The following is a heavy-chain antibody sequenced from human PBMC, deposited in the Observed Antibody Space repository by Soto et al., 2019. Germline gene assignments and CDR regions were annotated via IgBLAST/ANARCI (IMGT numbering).Heavy chain of an antibody. J-gene: IGHJ4*02. Sequence: VTVSCKASGFTFTSSAVQWVRQARGQRLEWIGWIVVGSGNTNYAQKFQERVTITRDMSTSTAYMELSSLRSEDTAVYYCAARYYDSSGYPHWGQGTLVTVSS. CDR1: GFTFTSSA. CDR3: AARYYDSSGYPH. V-gene: IGHV1-58*01. D-gene: IGHD3-22*01. CDR2: IVVGSGNT.